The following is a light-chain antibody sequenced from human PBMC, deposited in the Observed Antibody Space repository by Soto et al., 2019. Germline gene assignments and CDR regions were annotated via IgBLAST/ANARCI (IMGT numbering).Light chain of an antibody. CDR3: QKYNGAPPWT. Sequence: DIPMTQSPSSLSASVGDRVTITCQASQGISNYLAWYQQKPGKVPKLLIYAASTLQSGVPSRFSGSGSGTDFTLTTSSLQSEDVATYYCQKYNGAPPWTFGQGTKVEIK. J-gene: IGKJ1*01. CDR2: AAS. CDR1: QGISNY. V-gene: IGKV1-27*01.